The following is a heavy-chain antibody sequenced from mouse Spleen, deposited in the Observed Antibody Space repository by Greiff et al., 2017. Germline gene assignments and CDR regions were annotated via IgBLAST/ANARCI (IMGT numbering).Heavy chain of an antibody. CDR3: ARGPIGSSYWYFDV. D-gene: IGHD1-1*01. CDR2: ISSGSSTI. V-gene: IGHV5-17*01. Sequence: EVHLVESGGGLVKPGGSLKLSCAASGFTFSDYGMHWVRQAPEKGLEWVAYISSGSSTIYYADTVKGRFTISRDNAKNTLFLQMTSLRFEDTAMYYCARGPIGSSYWYFDVWGAGTTVTVSS. J-gene: IGHJ1*01. CDR1: GFTFSDYG.